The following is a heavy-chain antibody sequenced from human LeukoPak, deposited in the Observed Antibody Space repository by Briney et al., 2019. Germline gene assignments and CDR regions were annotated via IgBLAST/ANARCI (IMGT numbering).Heavy chain of an antibody. J-gene: IGHJ5*02. CDR3: ARDHSVWWELPGGLNWFDP. V-gene: IGHV4-4*02. CDR2: ILHSGST. Sequence: QPSETLSLTCAVSGASIRSSSNWWSWVRQPPGKGLEWIGEILHSGSTNYNPSLKSRVTISVDTSKNQFSLKLSSVTAADTAVYYCARDHSVWWELPGGLNWFDPWAREPWSPSPQ. CDR1: GASIRSSSNW. D-gene: IGHD1-26*01.